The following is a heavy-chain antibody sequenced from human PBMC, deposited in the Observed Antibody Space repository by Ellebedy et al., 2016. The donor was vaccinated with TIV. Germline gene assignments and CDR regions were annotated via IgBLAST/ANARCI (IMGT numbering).Heavy chain of an antibody. CDR1: GFTFTTFW. CDR3: ARRMGRGVKGKFPLDV. Sequence: PGGSLRLSCAAYGFTFTTFWMSWVRQAPGKGLEWVGNINQDGSEKCYGDSVKGRFTISRDNAKNSVYLQMNSLKAEDTAVYYCARRMGRGVKGKFPLDVWGQGTTVIVSS. J-gene: IGHJ6*02. CDR2: INQDGSEK. D-gene: IGHD3-10*01. V-gene: IGHV3-7*02.